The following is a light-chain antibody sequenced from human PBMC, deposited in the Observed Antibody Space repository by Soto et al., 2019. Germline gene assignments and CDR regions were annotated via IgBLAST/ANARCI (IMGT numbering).Light chain of an antibody. CDR3: QHYGSSPPIT. J-gene: IGKJ5*01. CDR1: QSVSSSY. Sequence: EIVLTQSPGTLSLSPGERATLSCRASQSVSSSYLAWYQQKTGQAPRLLIYCASSRATDIPDRFSGSGSGTDFTLTISRLEPEDFVVYYCQHYGSSPPITFGQGTRLEIK. CDR2: CAS. V-gene: IGKV3-20*01.